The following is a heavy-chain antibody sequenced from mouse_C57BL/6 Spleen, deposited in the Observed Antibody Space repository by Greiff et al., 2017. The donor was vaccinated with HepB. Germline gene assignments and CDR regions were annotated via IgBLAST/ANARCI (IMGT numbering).Heavy chain of an antibody. J-gene: IGHJ3*01. CDR2: IYPGDGET. CDR1: GYSFSSYW. CDR3: ARGDCFTGGWFAD. Sequence: VKLMESGAELVKPGASVKISCKASGYSFSSYWMNWVKQRPGKGLEWIGQIYPGDGETNYNGKFKGKTTLTADKSSSTAYMQLSSLTSEASAVYLCARGDCFTGGWFADWGQGTLVTVSA. V-gene: IGHV1-80*01.